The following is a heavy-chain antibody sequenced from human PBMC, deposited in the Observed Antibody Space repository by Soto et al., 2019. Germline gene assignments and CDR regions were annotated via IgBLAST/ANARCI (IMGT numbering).Heavy chain of an antibody. Sequence: EVQLVESGGGLVKPGGSLRLSCAASGFTFSSHSMNWVRQAPGKGLEWVSSISSSGSYIYYADSLEGRFAISRDNAKNPLYLQMNSLRAEDTAVYYCASIPGGPPLRYFDYWGQGTLVTVSS. V-gene: IGHV3-21*01. CDR1: GFTFSSHS. CDR3: ASIPGGPPLRYFDY. D-gene: IGHD3-10*01. CDR2: ISSSGSYI. J-gene: IGHJ4*02.